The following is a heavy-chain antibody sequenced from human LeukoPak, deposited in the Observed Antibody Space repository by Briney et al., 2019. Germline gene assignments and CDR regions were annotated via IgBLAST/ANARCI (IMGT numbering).Heavy chain of an antibody. CDR3: ARERDILTGYYPFDY. J-gene: IGHJ4*02. D-gene: IGHD3-9*01. V-gene: IGHV3-74*01. CDR1: GFTFSSYW. CDR2: INGDGSST. Sequence: GGSLRLSCAASGFTFSSYWMHWVRQAPGKGLVWVSRINGDGSSTSYADSVKGRFTISRDNAKNTLYLQMNSLRAEDTAVYYCARERDILTGYYPFDYWGQGTLVTVSS.